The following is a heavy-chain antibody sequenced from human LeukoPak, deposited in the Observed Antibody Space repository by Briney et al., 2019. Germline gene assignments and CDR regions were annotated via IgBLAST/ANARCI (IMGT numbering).Heavy chain of an antibody. CDR3: AKDDFWSGSVGMDV. CDR1: GFTFSSYA. Sequence: GGSLRLSCAASGFTFSSYAMSWVRQAPGKGLEWVSAISGSGGSTYYADSVKGRFTISRDNSKNTLYLQMNSLRAEDTPVYYCAKDDFWSGSVGMDVWGQGTTVTVSS. V-gene: IGHV3-23*01. D-gene: IGHD3-3*01. J-gene: IGHJ6*02. CDR2: ISGSGGST.